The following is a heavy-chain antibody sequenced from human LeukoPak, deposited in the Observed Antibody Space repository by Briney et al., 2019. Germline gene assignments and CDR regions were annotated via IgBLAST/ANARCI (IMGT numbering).Heavy chain of an antibody. CDR1: GFTFSSYG. V-gene: IGHV3-30*02. CDR3: AKDPSPITIFGVVTPNDY. J-gene: IGHJ4*02. Sequence: GGSLRLSCAASGFTFSSYGMHWVREAPGKGLDWVAFIRYDGSNKYYADSVKGRFTISRDNSKNTLYLQMNSLRAEDTAVYYCAKDPSPITIFGVVTPNDYWGQGTLVTVSS. D-gene: IGHD3-3*01. CDR2: IRYDGSNK.